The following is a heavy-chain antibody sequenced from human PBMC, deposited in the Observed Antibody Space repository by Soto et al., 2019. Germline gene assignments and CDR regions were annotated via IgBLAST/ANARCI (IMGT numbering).Heavy chain of an antibody. CDR2: ISYDGSSK. CDR3: SKDRRGGRAVLDS. V-gene: IGHV3-30*18. D-gene: IGHD2-8*01. Sequence: PGGSLRLSCAASGFSFSNYGMHWVRQAPGKGLEWVAVISYDGSSKYHADSVKGRFTISRDNSKNTLHLQMNSLRAEDTAVYYRSKDRRGGRAVLDSWGQGTPVTVSS. CDR1: GFSFSNYG. J-gene: IGHJ4*02.